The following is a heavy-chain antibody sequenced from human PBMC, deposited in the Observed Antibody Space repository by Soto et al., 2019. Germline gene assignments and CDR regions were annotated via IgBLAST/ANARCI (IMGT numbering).Heavy chain of an antibody. CDR3: ARVRIAVAAYYGMDV. D-gene: IGHD6-19*01. V-gene: IGHV3-33*01. CDR2: IWYDGSNK. CDR1: GFTFSSYG. Sequence: GGSLRLSCAASGFTFSSYGMHWVRQAPGKGLEWVAVIWYDGSNKYYADSVKGRFTISRDNSKNTLYLQMNSLRAEDTAVYYCARVRIAVAAYYGMDVWGQGTTVTVSS. J-gene: IGHJ6*02.